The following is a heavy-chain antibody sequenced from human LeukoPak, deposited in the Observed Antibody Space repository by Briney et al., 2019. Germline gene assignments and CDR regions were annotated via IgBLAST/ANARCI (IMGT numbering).Heavy chain of an antibody. D-gene: IGHD4-17*01. V-gene: IGHV1-69*05. J-gene: IGHJ4*02. CDR2: IIPIFGTA. Sequence: ASVKVSCKASGYTFTGYYMHWVRQAPGQGLEWMGWIIPIFGTANYAQKFQGRVTITTDESTSTAYMELSSLRSEDTAVYYCARDSPSDYGDRNYFDYWGQGTLVTVSS. CDR3: ARDSPSDYGDRNYFDY. CDR1: GYTFTGYY.